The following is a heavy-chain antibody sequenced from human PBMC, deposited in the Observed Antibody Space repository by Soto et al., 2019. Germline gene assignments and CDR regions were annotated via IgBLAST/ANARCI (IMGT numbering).Heavy chain of an antibody. J-gene: IGHJ4*02. CDR1: GFPVSDYY. CDR2: ISPKSTYT. V-gene: IGHV3-11*06. CDR3: ARGGGGGLFEH. D-gene: IGHD2-21*01. Sequence: GGSLRLSCATSGFPVSDYYMSWIRQAPGKGLEWLSHISPKSTYTNYADSVKGRFTISRDNTKSSLFLQMNSLGVEDTAVYYCARGGGGGLFEHWGQGVLVTVSS.